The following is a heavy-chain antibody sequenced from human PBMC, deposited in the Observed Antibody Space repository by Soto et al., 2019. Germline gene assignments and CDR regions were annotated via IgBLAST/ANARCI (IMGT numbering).Heavy chain of an antibody. CDR3: ARQRGYDFWSGYSASKWFDP. Sequence: SETLSLTCTVSGGSISSSSYYWGWIRQPPGKGLEWIGSIYYSGSTYYNPSLKSRVTISVDTSKNQFSLKLSSVTAADTAVYYCARQRGYDFWSGYSASKWFDPWGQGTLVTAPQ. CDR1: GGSISSSSYY. V-gene: IGHV4-39*01. J-gene: IGHJ5*02. D-gene: IGHD3-3*01. CDR2: IYYSGST.